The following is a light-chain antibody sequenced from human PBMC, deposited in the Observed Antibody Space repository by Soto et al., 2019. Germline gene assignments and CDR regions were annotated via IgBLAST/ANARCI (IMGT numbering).Light chain of an antibody. J-gene: IGKJ4*01. CDR2: AAS. CDR3: QQSYGTPLS. Sequence: DIEMTQSPSSLSASVGDRVTITCRASQSISSYLNWYKQKPGKVPKLLIYAASSLQSGVPPRFSGSGSGTDFTLTISSLQPEDFATYYCQQSYGTPLSFGGGTKVEIK. V-gene: IGKV1-39*01. CDR1: QSISSY.